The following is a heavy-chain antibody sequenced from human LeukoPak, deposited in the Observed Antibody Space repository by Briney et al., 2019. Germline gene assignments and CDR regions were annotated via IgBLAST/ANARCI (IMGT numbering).Heavy chain of an antibody. CDR1: GFIFSNYG. J-gene: IGHJ4*02. CDR2: IWSDGSKK. Sequence: GRSLRLSCAASGFIFSNYGFHWVRQAPGKGLEWVSLIWSDGSKKYYTDSVKGRFTISRDDSKNTLFLQMNSLRAEDMAVYYCARDIGTWPNSLFDYWGQGNLVTVSS. CDR3: ARDIGTWPNSLFDY. D-gene: IGHD4-23*01. V-gene: IGHV3-33*01.